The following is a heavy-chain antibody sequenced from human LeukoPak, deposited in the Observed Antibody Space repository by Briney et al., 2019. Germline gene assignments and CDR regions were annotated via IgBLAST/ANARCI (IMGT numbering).Heavy chain of an antibody. D-gene: IGHD1-26*01. V-gene: IGHV1-18*01. CDR3: AVGATEDWYFDL. Sequence: ASVNVSCKASDYTFPRHGFSWVRPAPGQGLERMGWISTYNGNTNYAQKVQGRVTMTTDTSTRTAYMELRSLRSDDTAVYYCAVGATEDWYFDLWGRGTLVVVSS. J-gene: IGHJ2*01. CDR1: DYTFPRHG. CDR2: ISTYNGNT.